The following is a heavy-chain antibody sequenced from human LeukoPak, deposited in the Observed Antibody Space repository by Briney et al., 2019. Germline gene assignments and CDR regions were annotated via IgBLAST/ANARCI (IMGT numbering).Heavy chain of an antibody. D-gene: IGHD6-13*01. Sequence: AAVKLSCKASGYTFTSYGISWVRQSPGQGLEWMGCISAYNGNTNYAQTLQGRGTMTTYTATSTTYMELRSLRSADTAVSYCARDWGNSWPDASDIWGQGTMVTVSS. CDR3: ARDWGNSWPDASDI. J-gene: IGHJ3*02. CDR2: ISAYNGNT. CDR1: GYTFTSYG. V-gene: IGHV1-18*01.